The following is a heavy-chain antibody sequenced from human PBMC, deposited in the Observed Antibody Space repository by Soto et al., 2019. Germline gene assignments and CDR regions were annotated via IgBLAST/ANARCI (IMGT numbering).Heavy chain of an antibody. D-gene: IGHD3-3*01. Sequence: PGGSLRLSCAASGFTFSSYGMHWVRQAPGKGLEWVAVISYDGSNKYYADSVKGRFTISRDNSKNTLYLQMNSLRAEDTAVYYCAKALWSSHYDFWSGYGTDYWGQGTLVTVSS. CDR2: ISYDGSNK. V-gene: IGHV3-30*18. CDR1: GFTFSSYG. CDR3: AKALWSSHYDFWSGYGTDY. J-gene: IGHJ4*02.